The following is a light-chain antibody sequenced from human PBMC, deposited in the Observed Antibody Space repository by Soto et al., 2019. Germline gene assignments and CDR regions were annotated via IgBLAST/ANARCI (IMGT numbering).Light chain of an antibody. Sequence: EILVAHAPHTLSVSPGESATLSCRASQNINSDLAWYVQIPGQAPRLLIYDAFNRATAIPARLSGSGSGTDFTLTISSLEPEDFAVYYCQQRNYWPITFGQGTRLEI. J-gene: IGKJ5*01. CDR2: DAF. CDR1: QNINSD. CDR3: QQRNYWPIT. V-gene: IGKV3-11*01.